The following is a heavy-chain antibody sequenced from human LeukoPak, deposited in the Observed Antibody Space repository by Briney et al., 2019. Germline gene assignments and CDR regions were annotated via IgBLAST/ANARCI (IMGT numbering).Heavy chain of an antibody. D-gene: IGHD2-21*02. CDR1: GGSISNYY. Sequence: SETLSLTCTVSGGSISNYYWSWIRQPPGKRLEWIGYIYYSGSTNYNPSLKSRVTISVDTSKNQFSLKLSSVTAADTVVYYCARAYAYCGGDCYLGNFDYWGQGTLVTVSS. J-gene: IGHJ4*02. CDR3: ARAYAYCGGDCYLGNFDY. V-gene: IGHV4-59*01. CDR2: IYYSGST.